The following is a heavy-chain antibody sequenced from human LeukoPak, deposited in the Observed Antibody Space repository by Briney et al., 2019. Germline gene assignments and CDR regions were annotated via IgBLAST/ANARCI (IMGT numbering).Heavy chain of an antibody. J-gene: IGHJ4*02. CDR2: IMPMFGTA. Sequence: GASVKVSCKASGYTFTGYYMNWVRQAPGQGLEWMGGIMPMFGTANYAQKFQGRVTITADKSTSTAYMELSSLRSEDTAVYYCASGRTDIVVVPATLRNYYFDYWGQGTLVTVSS. CDR3: ASGRTDIVVVPATLRNYYFDY. D-gene: IGHD2-2*01. V-gene: IGHV1-69*06. CDR1: GYTFTGYY.